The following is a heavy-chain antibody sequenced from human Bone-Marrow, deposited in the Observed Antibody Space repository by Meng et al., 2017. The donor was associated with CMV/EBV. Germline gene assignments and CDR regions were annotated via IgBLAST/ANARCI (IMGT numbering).Heavy chain of an antibody. Sequence: ASVKVSCKASGYTFTSYYMHWVRQAPGQGLEWMGIINPSGGSTSYAQKSQGRVTMTRDTSTSTVYMELSSLRSEDTAVYYCARDRGRQLTIRSDYYYYGMDVWGQGTTVTVSS. V-gene: IGHV1-46*01. CDR2: INPSGGST. CDR1: GYTFTSYY. CDR3: ARDRGRQLTIRSDYYYYGMDV. J-gene: IGHJ6*02. D-gene: IGHD3-3*01.